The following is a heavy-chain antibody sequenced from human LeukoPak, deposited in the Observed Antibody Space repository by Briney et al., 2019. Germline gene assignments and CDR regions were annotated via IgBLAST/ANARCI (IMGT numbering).Heavy chain of an antibody. CDR1: GFSLSTSGMC. CDR3: ARIRYDVDTAMAFDY. V-gene: IGHV2-70*11. CDR2: NDWDDDK. D-gene: IGHD5-18*01. Sequence: SGPALVKPTQTLTLTCTFSGFSLSTSGMCVSWIRQPPGKALEWLARNDWDDDKSYSTSLKTRLTISKDTSKNQVVLTMTNMDPVDTATYYCARIRYDVDTAMAFDYWGQGTLVTVSS. J-gene: IGHJ4*02.